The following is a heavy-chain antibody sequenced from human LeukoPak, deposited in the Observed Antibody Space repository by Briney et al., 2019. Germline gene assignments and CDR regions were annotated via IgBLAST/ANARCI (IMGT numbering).Heavy chain of an antibody. CDR1: GYSISSGFF. CDR2: LYHSGST. J-gene: IGHJ4*02. D-gene: IGHD6-6*01. V-gene: IGHV4-38-2*02. Sequence: PSETLSLTCTVSGYSISSGFFWGWIRQPPGKGLEWIGGLYHSGSTYYNPSLRSRVAISVDTSKNQFSLKLSSVTAADTAVYYCARGDGAARQFDYWGQGTLVTVSS. CDR3: ARGDGAARQFDY.